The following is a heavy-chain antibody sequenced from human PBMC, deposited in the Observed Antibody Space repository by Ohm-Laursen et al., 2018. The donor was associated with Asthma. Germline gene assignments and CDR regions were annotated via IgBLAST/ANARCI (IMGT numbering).Heavy chain of an antibody. V-gene: IGHV3-21*01. CDR3: AKDLGVPDYYYYGMDV. Sequence: SLRLSCAASGSTFSRYSIHWVRQIPGKGLEWVASISTASSFIYYADSVRGRFTTSRDNARNSVYLQMNSLRAEDTALYYCAKDLGVPDYYYYGMDVWGQGTTVTVSS. CDR1: GSTFSRYS. J-gene: IGHJ6*02. CDR2: ISTASSFI. D-gene: IGHD2-2*01.